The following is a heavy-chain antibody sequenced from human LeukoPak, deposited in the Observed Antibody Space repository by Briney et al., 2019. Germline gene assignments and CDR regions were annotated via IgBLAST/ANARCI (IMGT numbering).Heavy chain of an antibody. Sequence: GRSLRLSCAPSGCTSTSYWMSWVRQAPGKGLEWVAYIKQDESKTNYVDYLQGRFTISTDNAKNSLYLQMRSLRAEDTAVYYCARESLGDYVGGSYHHWGQGTLVTVSS. D-gene: IGHD3-16*02. V-gene: IGHV3-7*01. J-gene: IGHJ5*02. CDR1: GCTSTSYW. CDR3: ARESLGDYVGGSYHH. CDR2: IKQDESKT.